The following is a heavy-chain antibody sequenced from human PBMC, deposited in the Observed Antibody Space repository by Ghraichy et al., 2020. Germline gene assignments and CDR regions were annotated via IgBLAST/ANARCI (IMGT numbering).Heavy chain of an antibody. D-gene: IGHD6-13*01. Sequence: GGSLRLSCAASGFTFNNYAMTWVRQAPGKGLEWVSRISGNGANTYYADSVKGRFTISRDNSKNTLYLQMSSLRPGDTAIYYCAKEGLAAAGALRNWGQGTLVTVSS. J-gene: IGHJ4*02. V-gene: IGHV3-23*01. CDR3: AKEGLAAAGALRN. CDR2: ISGNGANT. CDR1: GFTFNNYA.